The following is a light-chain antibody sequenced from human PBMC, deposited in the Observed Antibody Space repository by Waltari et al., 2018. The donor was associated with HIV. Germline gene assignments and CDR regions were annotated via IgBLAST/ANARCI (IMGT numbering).Light chain of an antibody. Sequence: SYELTQPSSVSVSPGQTAKITCSGDKLGDKYACWYQQKPGQSPVLVIYQDSKRPSGIPERFSGSNSGNTATLTISGTQAMDEADYYCQAWDSSTVWVFGGGTKLTVL. CDR2: QDS. CDR3: QAWDSSTVWV. J-gene: IGLJ3*02. V-gene: IGLV3-1*01. CDR1: KLGDKY.